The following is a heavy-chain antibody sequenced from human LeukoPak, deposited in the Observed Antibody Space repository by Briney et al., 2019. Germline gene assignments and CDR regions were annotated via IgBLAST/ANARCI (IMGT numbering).Heavy chain of an antibody. Sequence: PGGSLRLSCVASGVTFRTHWMSCVRQAPGKGLEWVANINQDGSEKYYVDSVKGRFTLSRDNAQNSLFLQMKSLRAEDTAVYYCARETLAGSYWYFDLWGRGVLVTVSS. CDR2: INQDGSEK. J-gene: IGHJ2*01. D-gene: IGHD2-15*01. CDR1: GVTFRTHW. CDR3: ARETLAGSYWYFDL. V-gene: IGHV3-7*05.